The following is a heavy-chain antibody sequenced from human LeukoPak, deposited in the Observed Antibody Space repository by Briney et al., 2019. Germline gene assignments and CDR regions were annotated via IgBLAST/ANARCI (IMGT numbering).Heavy chain of an antibody. D-gene: IGHD6-19*01. CDR2: IYHGGST. CDR3: ARVASSGWYDWYFDL. Sequence: SETLSLTCAVSGGSISNNNWWSWVRQPPGMGLERIGEIYHGGSTNYNPSLKSRVTMSVDRSKNQFSLRLSSVTAADTAVYYCARVASSGWYDWYFDLWGRGTLVTVSS. V-gene: IGHV4-4*02. CDR1: GGSISNNNW. J-gene: IGHJ2*01.